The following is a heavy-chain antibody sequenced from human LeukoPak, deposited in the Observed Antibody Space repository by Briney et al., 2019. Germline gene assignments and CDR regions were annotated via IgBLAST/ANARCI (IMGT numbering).Heavy chain of an antibody. D-gene: IGHD1-26*01. CDR1: GYTFTSYW. J-gene: IGHJ4*02. CDR2: IYPGDSDT. Sequence: NLGESLKISCRGSGYTFTSYWIGWVRQLPGKGLEWMGIIYPGDSDTRYSPSFQGQVTISADKSISTAYLQWSSLKASGTAMYFCARYPSIVRTTSMFDYWGQGTLVTVSS. CDR3: ARYPSIVRTTSMFDY. V-gene: IGHV5-51*01.